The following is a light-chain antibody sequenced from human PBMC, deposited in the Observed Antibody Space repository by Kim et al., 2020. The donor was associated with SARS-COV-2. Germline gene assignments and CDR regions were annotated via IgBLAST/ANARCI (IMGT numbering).Light chain of an antibody. J-gene: IGLJ2*01. CDR1: KLGDKY. CDR3: QAWDRSIVI. CDR2: EDT. V-gene: IGLV3-1*01. Sequence: ESPGQTATITCSGDKLGDKYVCWYQHKPGQSPLLVVYEDTKRPSGIPGRFSGSNSGNTASLTISGTQAVDEADYYCQAWDRSIVIFGGGTQLTVL.